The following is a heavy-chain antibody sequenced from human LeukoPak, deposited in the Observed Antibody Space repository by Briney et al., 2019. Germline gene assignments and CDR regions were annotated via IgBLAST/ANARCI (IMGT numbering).Heavy chain of an antibody. D-gene: IGHD7-27*01. Sequence: SVKVSCKASGGTFSSYAISWVRQAPGQGLEWMGGIIPIFGTANYAQKFQGRVTIAADESTSTAYMELSSLRSEDTAVYYCARRTGDSVGFDYWGQGTLVTVSS. V-gene: IGHV1-69*13. J-gene: IGHJ4*02. CDR3: ARRTGDSVGFDY. CDR2: IIPIFGTA. CDR1: GGTFSSYA.